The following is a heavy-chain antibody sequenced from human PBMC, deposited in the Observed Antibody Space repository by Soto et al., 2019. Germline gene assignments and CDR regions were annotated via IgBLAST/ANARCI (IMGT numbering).Heavy chain of an antibody. CDR2: IYYSGST. V-gene: IGHV4-30-4*01. CDR1: VGSISSGDYY. J-gene: IGHJ5*02. D-gene: IGHD1-7*01. Sequence: QVQLQESGPGLVKPSQTLSLTCTVSVGSISSGDYYWSWIRQPPGKGLEWIGYIYYSGSTYYNPSLESRVTLSVDTSANQFSLKLSSVTAADTAVYYCARGTGTTAWFDPWGQGTLVTVSS. CDR3: ARGTGTTAWFDP.